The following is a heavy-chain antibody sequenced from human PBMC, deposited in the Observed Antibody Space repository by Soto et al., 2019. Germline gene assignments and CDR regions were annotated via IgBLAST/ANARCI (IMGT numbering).Heavy chain of an antibody. D-gene: IGHD3-22*01. Sequence: PGGALRLSFAASGFTFSSYGLHWVRQAPGKGLEWVAVISYDGSNKYYADSVKGRFTISRDNSKNTLYLQMNSLRAEDTAVYYCAKELQWLFSFDYWGQGTLVTVSS. J-gene: IGHJ4*02. CDR3: AKELQWLFSFDY. V-gene: IGHV3-30*18. CDR2: ISYDGSNK. CDR1: GFTFSSYG.